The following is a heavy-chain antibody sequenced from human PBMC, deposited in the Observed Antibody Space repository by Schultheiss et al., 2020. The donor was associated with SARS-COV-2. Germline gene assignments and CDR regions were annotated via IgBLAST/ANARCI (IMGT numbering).Heavy chain of an antibody. Sequence: GESLKISCAASGFTFSSYAMSWVRQAPGKGLEWVSYISSSSSTIYYADSVKSRFTISRDNAKNSLYLQMNSLRAEDTAVYYCARGRSEVVAATPGVVSDYYGMDVWGQGTTVTVSS. CDR1: GFTFSSYA. CDR3: ARGRSEVVAATPGVVSDYYGMDV. V-gene: IGHV3-48*04. CDR2: ISSSSSTI. J-gene: IGHJ6*02. D-gene: IGHD2-15*01.